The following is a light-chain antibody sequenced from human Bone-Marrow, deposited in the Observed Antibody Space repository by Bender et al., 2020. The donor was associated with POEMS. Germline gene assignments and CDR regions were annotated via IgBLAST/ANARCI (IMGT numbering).Light chain of an antibody. CDR3: ATWDDSLSGSV. CDR2: GNT. V-gene: IGLV1-40*01. CDR1: SSNIGAGYD. Sequence: QSVLTQPPSASGAPGQRVTISCTGSSSNIGAGYDVHWYQQLPGTAPKLLIYGNTNRPSGVPDRFSGSKSGTSASLAITGLQAEDDADYYCATWDDSLSGSVFGGGTKLTVL. J-gene: IGLJ3*02.